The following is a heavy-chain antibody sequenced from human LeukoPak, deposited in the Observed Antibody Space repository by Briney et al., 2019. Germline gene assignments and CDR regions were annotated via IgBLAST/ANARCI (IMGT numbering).Heavy chain of an antibody. Sequence: GGSLRLSCAASGFTVSSNYMSWVRQAPGKGLEWVSVIYSGGSTYYADSVEGRFTISRDNSKNTLYLQMNSLRAEDTAVYYCARPYSSSSWGGLDYWGQGTLVTVSS. J-gene: IGHJ4*02. CDR1: GFTVSSNY. CDR3: ARPYSSSSWGGLDY. V-gene: IGHV3-53*01. D-gene: IGHD6-6*01. CDR2: IYSGGST.